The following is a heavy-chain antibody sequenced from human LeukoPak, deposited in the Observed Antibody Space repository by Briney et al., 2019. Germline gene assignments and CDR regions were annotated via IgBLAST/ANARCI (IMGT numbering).Heavy chain of an antibody. J-gene: IGHJ4*02. CDR3: ASLLNKVQLAQDY. V-gene: IGHV3-48*01. D-gene: IGHD5-18*01. CDR1: GFTFSSYS. Sequence: GGSLRLSCAASGFTFSSYSTNWVRQAPGKGLEWVSYISSSSSTIYYADSVKGRFTISRDNAKNSLYLQMNSLRAEDTAVYYCASLLNKVQLAQDYWGQGTLVTVSS. CDR2: ISSSSSTI.